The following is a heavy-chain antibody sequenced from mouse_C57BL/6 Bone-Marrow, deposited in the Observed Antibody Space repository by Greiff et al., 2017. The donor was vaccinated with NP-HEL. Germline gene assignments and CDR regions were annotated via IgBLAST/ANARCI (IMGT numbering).Heavy chain of an antibody. V-gene: IGHV1-53*01. CDR1: GYTFTSYW. CDR2: INPSNGGT. CDR3: ARLKLSYAMDY. Sequence: QVQLQQSGAELVRPGASVKLSCKASGYTFTSYWMHWVKQRPGQGLEWIGNINPSNGGTNYNEKFKSKATLTVDKSSSTAYMQLSSLTSEDSAVYYCARLKLSYAMDYWGQGTSVTVSS. D-gene: IGHD1-3*01. J-gene: IGHJ4*01.